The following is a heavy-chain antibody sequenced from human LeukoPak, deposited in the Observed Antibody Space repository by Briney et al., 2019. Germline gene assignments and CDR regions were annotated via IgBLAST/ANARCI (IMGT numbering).Heavy chain of an antibody. V-gene: IGHV4-59*01. D-gene: IGHD6-19*01. J-gene: IGHJ3*02. CDR3: ARVSSSGWYSAGMDAFDI. Sequence: PSETLSLTCTVSGGSISSYYWSWIRQPPGKGLEWIGYIYYSGSTNYNPSLKSRVTISVDTSKNQFSLKLSSVTAADTAVYYCARVSSSGWYSAGMDAFDIWGQGTMVTVSS. CDR2: IYYSGST. CDR1: GGSISSYY.